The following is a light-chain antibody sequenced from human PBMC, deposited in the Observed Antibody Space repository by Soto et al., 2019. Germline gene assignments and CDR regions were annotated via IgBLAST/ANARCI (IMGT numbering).Light chain of an antibody. CDR2: ASS. CDR3: QQTYSPPPIT. CDR1: QSISSH. Sequence: DIQMTQSPSSLSASAGDRVTITCRASQSISSHLHWYQQKPGKAPKLLIYASSVLQSGVPSRFSGRGSGTDFTLTISSLQPEDFATYYCQQTYSPPPITFGQGTRLE. J-gene: IGKJ5*01. V-gene: IGKV1-39*01.